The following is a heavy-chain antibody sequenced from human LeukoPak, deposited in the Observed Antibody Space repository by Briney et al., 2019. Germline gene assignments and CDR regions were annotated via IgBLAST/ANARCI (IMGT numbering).Heavy chain of an antibody. CDR3: VRDRGYSSGWAWDYYYGMDV. CDR1: GGSISSYY. V-gene: IGHV4-4*07. D-gene: IGHD6-19*01. J-gene: IGHJ6*02. CDR2: IYTSGST. Sequence: NPSETLSLTCTVSGGSISSYYWSSIRQPAGKGLEWIWRIYTSGSTNYNPSLKSRVTMSVDTSKKQFSLKLSSVTAADTAVYYWVRDRGYSSGWAWDYYYGMDVWGQGTTVTVSS.